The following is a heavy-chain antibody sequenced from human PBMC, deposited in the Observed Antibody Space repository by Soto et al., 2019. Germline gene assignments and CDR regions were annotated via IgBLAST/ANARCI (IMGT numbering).Heavy chain of an antibody. V-gene: IGHV3-30*18. CDR3: AKLSGELDDYGDYLFDY. J-gene: IGHJ4*02. CDR2: ISFDGSNK. D-gene: IGHD4-17*01. CDR1: GFTFSSYG. Sequence: GGSLRLSCAASGFTFSSYGMHWVRQAPGKGLEWVAVISFDGSNKYYADSVKGRFTISRDNSKNTLYLQMNSLRAEDTAVYYCAKLSGELDDYGDYLFDYWGQGTLVTVSS.